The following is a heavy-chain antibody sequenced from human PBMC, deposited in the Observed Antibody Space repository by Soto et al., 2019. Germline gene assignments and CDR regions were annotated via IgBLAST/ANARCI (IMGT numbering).Heavy chain of an antibody. CDR3: AKLFLSSGPLDY. D-gene: IGHD6-19*01. CDR2: ISYDGSNK. V-gene: IGHV3-30*18. Sequence: HPGGSLRLSCAASGFTFSSYGMHWVRQAPGKGLEWVAVISYDGSNKYYADSVKGRFTISRDNSKNTLYLQMNSLRAEDTAVYYCAKLFLSSGPLDYWGQGTLVTVSS. CDR1: GFTFSSYG. J-gene: IGHJ4*02.